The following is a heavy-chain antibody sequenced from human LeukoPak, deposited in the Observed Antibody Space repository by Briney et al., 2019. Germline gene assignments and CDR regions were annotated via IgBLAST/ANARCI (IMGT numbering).Heavy chain of an antibody. V-gene: IGHV1-2*02. Sequence: ASVKVSCKASGYTFTGSYMHWVRQAPGQGLEWMGWINPNSGDTNYAQKFQGRVTMTSDTSIGTVYMELNSLRSDDTAVFYCARGPTGRLDHWGQGTLVTVSS. D-gene: IGHD1-14*01. CDR2: INPNSGDT. J-gene: IGHJ4*02. CDR3: ARGPTGRLDH. CDR1: GYTFTGSY.